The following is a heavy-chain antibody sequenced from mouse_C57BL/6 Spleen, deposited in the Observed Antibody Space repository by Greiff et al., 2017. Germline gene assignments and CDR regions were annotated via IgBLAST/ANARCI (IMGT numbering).Heavy chain of an antibody. CDR2: ISYDGSN. CDR3: AGSYDGYYVGFAY. D-gene: IGHD2-3*01. Sequence: EVKLVESGPGLVKPSQSLSLTCSVTGYSITSGYYWNWIRQFPGNKLEWMRYISYDGSNNYNPSFKNRISITRDTSKNQFFLKLNSVTTEDTATYYCAGSYDGYYVGFAYWGQGTLVTVSA. CDR1: GYSITSGYY. J-gene: IGHJ3*01. V-gene: IGHV3-6*01.